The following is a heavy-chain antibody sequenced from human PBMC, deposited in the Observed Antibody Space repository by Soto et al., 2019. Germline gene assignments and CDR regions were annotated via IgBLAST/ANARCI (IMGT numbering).Heavy chain of an antibody. CDR2: TKQDASEK. Sequence: GGSLRLSCAASGFTVSSDGMSWVRQAPGKGLDWVANTKQDASEKYYVDSGKGRCHISRDNAKNLLYLQMNSLIAEDTAVYYCASTGGNDYDIKQSVYNWFDPWGQGTLVTVSS. J-gene: IGHJ5*02. V-gene: IGHV3-7*01. D-gene: IGHD5-12*01. CDR1: GFTVSSDG. CDR3: ASTGGNDYDIKQSVYNWFDP.